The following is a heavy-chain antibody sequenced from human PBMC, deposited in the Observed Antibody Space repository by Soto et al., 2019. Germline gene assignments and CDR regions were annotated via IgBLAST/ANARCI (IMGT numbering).Heavy chain of an antibody. CDR2: ISYDGSNK. Sequence: QPGGSLRLSCAASGFTFSSYAMHWVRQAPGKGLEWVAVISYDGSNKYYADSVKGRFTISRDNSKNTLYLQMNSLRAEDTAVYYCARPKERHCSSTSCYRGGIYYGMDVWGQGTTVTVSS. J-gene: IGHJ6*02. V-gene: IGHV3-30-3*01. CDR1: GFTFSSYA. CDR3: ARPKERHCSSTSCYRGGIYYGMDV. D-gene: IGHD2-2*02.